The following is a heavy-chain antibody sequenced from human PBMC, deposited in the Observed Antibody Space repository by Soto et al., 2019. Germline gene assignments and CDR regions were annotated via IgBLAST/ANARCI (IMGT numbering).Heavy chain of an antibody. J-gene: IGHJ4*02. CDR2: IIPIFGTA. D-gene: IGHD3-10*01. V-gene: IGHV1-69*13. CDR3: ASSFYGSGSYSMRYFDY. CDR1: GGTFSSYA. Sequence: GASVKVSCKASGGTFSSYAISWVRQAPGQGLEWMGGIIPIFGTANYAQKFQGRVTITADESTRTAYMELSSLSSEDTAVYYCASSFYGSGSYSMRYFDYWGQGTLVTVSS.